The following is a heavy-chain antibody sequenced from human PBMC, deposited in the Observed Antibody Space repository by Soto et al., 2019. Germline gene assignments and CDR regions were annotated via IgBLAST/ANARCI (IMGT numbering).Heavy chain of an antibody. Sequence: PSETLSLTCAVSGGSISSGGYSWSWIRQPPGKGLEWIGYIYHSGSTYYNPSLKSRVTISVDRSKNQFSLKLSSVTAADTAVYYCARDHVRGFDPWGQGTLVTVSS. CDR3: ARDHVRGFDP. V-gene: IGHV4-30-2*01. D-gene: IGHD4-17*01. J-gene: IGHJ5*02. CDR1: GGSISSGGYS. CDR2: IYHSGST.